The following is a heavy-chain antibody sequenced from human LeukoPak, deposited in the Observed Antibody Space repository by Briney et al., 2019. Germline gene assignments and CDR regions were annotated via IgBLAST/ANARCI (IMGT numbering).Heavy chain of an antibody. CDR2: ISGSGDST. V-gene: IGHV3-23*01. CDR1: GFTFSRYA. D-gene: IGHD6-19*01. CDR3: AKSRSGWYLFDY. J-gene: IGHJ4*02. Sequence: GGSLTLFCAASGFTFSRYAMSWARHAPGRGLEWLSSISGSGDSTYYADSVKGRFTISRDNPKNTLYLQMNSLRAEDTAVYHCAKSRSGWYLFDYWGEGTLVTVSS.